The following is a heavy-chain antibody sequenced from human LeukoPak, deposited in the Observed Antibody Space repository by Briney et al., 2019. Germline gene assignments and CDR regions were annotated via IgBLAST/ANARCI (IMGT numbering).Heavy chain of an antibody. CDR2: INARATSP. D-gene: IGHD3-10*01. CDR1: GITFSTYS. Sequence: GDSLRLSCAVSGITFSTYSMNWVRQAPGKGLEWVASINARATSPYYADSVKGRFTISRDNAENTLHLQMSSLRADDTAVYYCAKESWFGEPSLDHWGQGALVTVSA. V-gene: IGHV3-23*01. CDR3: AKESWFGEPSLDH. J-gene: IGHJ4*02.